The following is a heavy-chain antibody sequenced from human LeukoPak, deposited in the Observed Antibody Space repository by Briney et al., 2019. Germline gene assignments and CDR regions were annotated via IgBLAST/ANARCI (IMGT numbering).Heavy chain of an antibody. J-gene: IGHJ6*03. CDR1: GFTFSDYY. Sequence: GGSLRLSCAASGFTFSDYYMSWLRQAPGKGLEWVSYISSSGSTIYYADSVKGRFTISRDNAKNSLYLQMNSLRAEDTAVYYCARDLGAVAGRARSYYYYYMDVWGKGTTVTVSS. V-gene: IGHV3-11*04. D-gene: IGHD6-19*01. CDR2: ISSSGSTI. CDR3: ARDLGAVAGRARSYYYYYMDV.